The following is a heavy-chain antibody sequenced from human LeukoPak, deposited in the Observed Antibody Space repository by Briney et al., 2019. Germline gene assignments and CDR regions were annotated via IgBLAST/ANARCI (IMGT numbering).Heavy chain of an antibody. CDR3: ARSNYGSGSYSVY. D-gene: IGHD3-10*01. J-gene: IGHJ4*02. CDR1: GYTFTGYY. V-gene: IGHV1-2*06. CDR2: INPNSGGT. Sequence: ASVKVSCKASGYTFTGYYMHWVRQAPGQGLERMGRINPNSGGTNYAQKFQGRVTMTRDTSISTAYMELSRLGSDDTAVYYCARSNYGSGSYSVYWGQGTLVTVSS.